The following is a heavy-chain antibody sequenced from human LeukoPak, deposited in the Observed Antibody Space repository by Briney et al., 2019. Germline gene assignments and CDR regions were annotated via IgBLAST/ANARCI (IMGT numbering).Heavy chain of an antibody. J-gene: IGHJ6*02. CDR2: IIPILGIA. CDR3: ARDLSSGSYSGRYYYGMDV. Sequence: GASVKVSCKASGGTFSSYAISWVRQAPGQGLEWMGRIIPILGIANYAQKFQGRVTITADKSTSIAYMELSSLRSEDTAVYYCARDLSSGSYSGRYYYGMDVWGQGTTVTVSS. D-gene: IGHD1-26*01. CDR1: GGTFSSYA. V-gene: IGHV1-69*04.